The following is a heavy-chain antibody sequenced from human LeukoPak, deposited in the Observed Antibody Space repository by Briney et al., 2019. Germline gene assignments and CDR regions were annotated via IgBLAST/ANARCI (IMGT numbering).Heavy chain of an antibody. CDR1: GFTFDDYA. D-gene: IGHD3-10*01. J-gene: IGHJ3*02. CDR3: AKDRSLWFGELLYPDAFDI. Sequence: GGSLRLSCAASGFTFDDYAMHWVRQAPGKGLEWVSGISGSGGSTYYADSVKGRFTISRDNSKNTLYLQMNSLRAEDTAVYYCAKDRSLWFGELLYPDAFDIWGQGTMVTVSS. CDR2: ISGSGGST. V-gene: IGHV3-23*01.